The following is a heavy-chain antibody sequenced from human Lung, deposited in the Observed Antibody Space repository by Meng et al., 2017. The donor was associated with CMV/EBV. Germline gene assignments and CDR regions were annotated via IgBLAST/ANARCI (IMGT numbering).Heavy chain of an antibody. CDR2: INPNSGGT. Sequence: ASXXVSCKVSGYTFSDYYMHWVRQAPGQGLEWMGWINPNSGGTNYAQKFQGRVTMTRDTSISTAYMELSRLRSDDTAVYYCAREDYHDSTSYQDFDYWGQGXLVTVSS. V-gene: IGHV1-2*02. CDR3: AREDYHDSTSYQDFDY. D-gene: IGHD3-22*01. J-gene: IGHJ4*02. CDR1: GYTFSDYY.